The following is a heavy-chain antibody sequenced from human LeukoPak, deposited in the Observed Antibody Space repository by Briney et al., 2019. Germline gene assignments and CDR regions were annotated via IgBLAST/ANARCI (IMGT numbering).Heavy chain of an antibody. CDR1: GGSISSYY. V-gene: IGHV4-59*01. D-gene: IGHD7-27*01. CDR3: ARLPGDYYGMDV. CDR2: IYYSGST. J-gene: IGHJ6*02. Sequence: PSETLSLTCNVSGGSISSYYWSWIRQPPGKGLEWVGYIYYSGSTNYNPSLKSRVTISVDTSKNQFSLKLSSVTAADTAVYYCARLPGDYYGMDVWGQGTTVTVSS.